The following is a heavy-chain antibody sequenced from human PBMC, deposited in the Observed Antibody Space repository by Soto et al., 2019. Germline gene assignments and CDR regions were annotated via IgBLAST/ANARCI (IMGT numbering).Heavy chain of an antibody. J-gene: IGHJ4*02. V-gene: IGHV4-30-2*01. CDR3: ARETEGNSNYYFDY. CDR2: IYHSGST. Sequence: SETLSLTCAVSGGSISSGGYSWSWIRQPPGKGLEWIGYIYHSGSTYYNPSLKSRVTISVDRSKNQFSLKLSSVTAADTAVYYCARETEGNSNYYFDYWGQGTLVTVS. CDR1: GGSISSGGYS. D-gene: IGHD1-20*01.